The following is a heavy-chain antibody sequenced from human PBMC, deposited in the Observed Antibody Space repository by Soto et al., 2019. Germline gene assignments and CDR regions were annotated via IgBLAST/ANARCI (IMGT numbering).Heavy chain of an antibody. J-gene: IGHJ5*02. CDR1: GYSLSLYY. CDR2: IYSTGSS. Sequence: ASETLSLTCTVSGYSLSLYYWSWIRLSPGKGLEWIGYIYSTGSSNQNPSLRDRVAVSADASKNQFYLTLTSMTAADTAVYYCARGERKVNWRPYFDTWGQGIQVTVSS. D-gene: IGHD1-26*01. V-gene: IGHV4-59*01. CDR3: ARGERKVNWRPYFDT.